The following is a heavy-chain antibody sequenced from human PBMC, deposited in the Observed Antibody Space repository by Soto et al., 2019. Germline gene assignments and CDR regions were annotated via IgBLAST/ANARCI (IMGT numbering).Heavy chain of an antibody. D-gene: IGHD3-3*01. CDR3: ARDASASGYLDAFDI. CDR1: GGSISSGDYY. V-gene: IGHV4-30-4*01. CDR2: IYYSGST. J-gene: IGHJ3*02. Sequence: PSETLSLTCTVSGGSISSGDYYWSWIRQPPGKGLEWIGYIYYSGSTYYNPSLKSRVTISVDTSKNQFSLKLSSVTAADTAVYYCARDASASGYLDAFDIWGQGTMVTVS.